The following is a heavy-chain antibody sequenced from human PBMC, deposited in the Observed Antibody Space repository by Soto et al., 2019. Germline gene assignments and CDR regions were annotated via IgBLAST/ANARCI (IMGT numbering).Heavy chain of an antibody. J-gene: IGHJ4*02. CDR3: ARGYSNYVH. CDR2: IYYSGPS. Sequence: PSETLSLTCTVSGGSVSRDSNFWSWIRQPPGKGLEWIGYIYYSGPSRYNPSLESRVTISIDSSKNQVSLTLTSVTAADTAVYYCARGYSNYVHWGRGTLVTVSS. V-gene: IGHV4-61*01. D-gene: IGHD4-4*01. CDR1: GGSVSRDSNF.